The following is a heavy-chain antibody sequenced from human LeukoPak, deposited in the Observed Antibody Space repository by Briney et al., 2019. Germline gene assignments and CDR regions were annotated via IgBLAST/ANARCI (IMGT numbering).Heavy chain of an antibody. D-gene: IGHD5-18*01. CDR2: ISGSGGST. V-gene: IGHV3-23*01. Sequence: GGSLRLSCTASGFTFSSYAMTWVRQAPGKGLEWVSAISGSGGSTYYADSVKGRFTISRDNSKNTLYLQMNSLRAEDTAVYYCAKPLPEPGHSYGYVPPDYWAQGTLVTVSS. CDR3: AKPLPEPGHSYGYVPPDY. CDR1: GFTFSSYA. J-gene: IGHJ4*02.